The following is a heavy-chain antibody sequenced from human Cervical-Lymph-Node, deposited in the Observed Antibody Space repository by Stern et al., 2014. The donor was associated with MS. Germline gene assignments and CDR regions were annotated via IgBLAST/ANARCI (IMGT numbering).Heavy chain of an antibody. J-gene: IGHJ4*02. Sequence: EVQLVESGAELIRPGESLKISCKGSGYKFSIYWIAWVRQMPGKGLEWMGIIYPGDSETRYSPSFQGQVTMSRDKSTSTAYLQWSSLNASDTAMYFCARQTTAWASDVWGQGTLVTVSS. CDR3: ARQTTAWASDV. V-gene: IGHV5-51*01. D-gene: IGHD1-14*01. CDR1: GYKFSIYW. CDR2: IYPGDSET.